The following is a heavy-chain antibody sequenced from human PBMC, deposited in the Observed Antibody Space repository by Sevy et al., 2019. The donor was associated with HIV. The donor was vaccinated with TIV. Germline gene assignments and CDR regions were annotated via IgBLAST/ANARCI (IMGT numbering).Heavy chain of an antibody. CDR3: AKDRSGSWSVDY. CDR1: GFTFYNYG. CDR2: ISYDGKNE. Sequence: GGSLRLSCAGSGFTFYNYGIHWVRQAPGKGLEWVTRISYDGKNENYADSVKGRFTISRDNSKNTIYLQMNSLRPEDTAIYYCAKDRSGSWSVDYWGQGTLVTVSS. V-gene: IGHV3-30*18. J-gene: IGHJ4*02. D-gene: IGHD6-13*01.